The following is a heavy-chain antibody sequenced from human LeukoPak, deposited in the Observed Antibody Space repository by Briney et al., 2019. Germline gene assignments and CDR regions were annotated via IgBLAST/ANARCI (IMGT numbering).Heavy chain of an antibody. V-gene: IGHV3-11*05. Sequence: GGSLRLSCAASGFTFSNYYMSWIRQAPGKGLAWVSYISSSSSYTNYADSVKGRFTISRDNSKNTVYLQMNSLRAEDTAVYYCARGSRDGSGSYYRHFDYWGQGTLVTVSS. CDR3: ARGSRDGSGSYYRHFDY. D-gene: IGHD3-10*01. CDR2: ISSSSSYT. CDR1: GFTFSNYY. J-gene: IGHJ4*02.